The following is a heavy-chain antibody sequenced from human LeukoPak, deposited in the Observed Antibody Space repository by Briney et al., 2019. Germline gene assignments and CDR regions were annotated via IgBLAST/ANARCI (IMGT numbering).Heavy chain of an antibody. CDR2: IYTSGST. J-gene: IGHJ3*02. V-gene: IGHV4-61*02. CDR1: GGSISSGSYY. Sequence: SETLSLTCTVSGGSISSGSYYWSWIRQPAGKGLEWIGRIYTSGSTNYNPSLKSRVTISVDTSKNQFSLKLSSVTAADTAVYYCARDRFIVRRDYDAFDIWGQGTMVTVSS. D-gene: IGHD1-26*01. CDR3: ARDRFIVRRDYDAFDI.